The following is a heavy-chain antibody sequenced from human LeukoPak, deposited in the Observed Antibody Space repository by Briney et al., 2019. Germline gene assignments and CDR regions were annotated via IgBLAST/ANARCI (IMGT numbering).Heavy chain of an antibody. CDR3: ARGGLLRYFDWSPLAVFDY. J-gene: IGHJ4*02. CDR2: INHSGST. CDR1: GGSFSGYY. Sequence: SETLSLTCAVYGGSFSGYYWSWIRQPPGKGLEWIGEINHSGSTNYNPSLKSRVTISVDTSKNQFSLKLSSVTAADTAVYYCARGGLLRYFDWSPLAVFDYWGQGTLVTVSS. V-gene: IGHV4-34*01. D-gene: IGHD3-9*01.